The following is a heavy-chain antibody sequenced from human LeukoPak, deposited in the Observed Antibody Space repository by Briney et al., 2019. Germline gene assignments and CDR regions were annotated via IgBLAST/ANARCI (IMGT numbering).Heavy chain of an antibody. CDR2: IDPSVGST. D-gene: IGHD1-14*01. J-gene: IGHJ6*02. CDR3: VRGDRGPNYGMDV. CDR1: GYTFPAYY. V-gene: IGHV1-46*01. Sequence: ASVKVSCKASGYTFPAYYIQWVRQAPGQGLEWMGLIDPSVGSTSNAQKFQGRIIMTRDTPTSTVFMELTSLTSEDTAVYYCVRGDRGPNYGMDVWGQGTTVTVSS.